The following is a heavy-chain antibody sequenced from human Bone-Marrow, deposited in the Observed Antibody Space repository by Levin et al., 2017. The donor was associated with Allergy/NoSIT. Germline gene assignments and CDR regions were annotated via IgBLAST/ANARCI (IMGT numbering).Heavy chain of an antibody. CDR1: GDSISTSRYQ. J-gene: IGHJ4*02. CDR2: IYYGGTT. Sequence: SETLSLTCSVSGDSISTSRYQWGWIRQSPGPGLEWMGSIYYGGTTYYNPSLESRLTFSVDTSKNHFSMKLTSVTAADTAVYYCARQLNSYGSGRYYLDYWRQGTLVTVSS. V-gene: IGHV4-39*01. D-gene: IGHD3-10*01. CDR3: ARQLNSYGSGRYYLDY.